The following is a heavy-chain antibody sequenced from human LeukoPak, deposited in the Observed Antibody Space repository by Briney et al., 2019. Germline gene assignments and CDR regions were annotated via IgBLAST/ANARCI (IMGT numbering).Heavy chain of an antibody. Sequence: SETLSLTCGVYGASFSGYWSRIRQPPGEGLEWIGQIHHSGSTSYNPSLRSRVTISVDTSKNQFSLKLTSVTAADTAVYYCARNGGYYFDYRGQGTLVTVSS. D-gene: IGHD3-16*01. CDR2: IHHSGST. CDR3: ARNGGYYFDY. CDR1: GASFSGY. J-gene: IGHJ4*02. V-gene: IGHV4-34*01.